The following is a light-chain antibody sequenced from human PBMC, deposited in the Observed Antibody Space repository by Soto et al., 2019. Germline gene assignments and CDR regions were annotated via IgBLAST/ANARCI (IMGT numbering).Light chain of an antibody. Sequence: QLVLTQPPSASGTPGQRVTISCSGSSSNIGSNYVYWYQQLPGTAPKLLIYRNNERPSGVPDRFSGSKSGTSASLAISGLRSEDEADYYCATWDASLSGNWVFGGGTKLTVL. CDR3: ATWDASLSGNWV. CDR1: SSNIGSNY. J-gene: IGLJ3*02. CDR2: RNN. V-gene: IGLV1-47*01.